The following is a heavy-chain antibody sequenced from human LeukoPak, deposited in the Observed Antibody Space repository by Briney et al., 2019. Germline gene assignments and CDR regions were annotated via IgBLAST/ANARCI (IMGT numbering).Heavy chain of an antibody. V-gene: IGHV4-59*01. CDR3: ARGGSGSYPFDY. CDR2: IYYSGST. Sequence: SETLSLTCTVSGGSISSYYWSWIRQPPGKGLEWIGYIYYSGSTNYNPSLKSRVAISVDTSKNQFSLKLSSVTAADTAVYYCARGGSGSYPFDYWGQGTLVTVSS. D-gene: IGHD3-10*01. CDR1: GGSISSYY. J-gene: IGHJ4*02.